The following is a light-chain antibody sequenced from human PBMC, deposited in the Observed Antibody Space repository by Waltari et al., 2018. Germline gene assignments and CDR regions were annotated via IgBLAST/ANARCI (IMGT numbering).Light chain of an antibody. Sequence: QSVLTQPPSASGTPGQGVTIPCSGSRSNIGRNRVNWYQQVPGPAPKLLLNRNEDRPFGVPDRFSASKSGTTASLAISGLRSEDEADYYCAAWDGSLSGVVFGGGTKLTVL. CDR1: RSNIGRNR. CDR2: RNE. J-gene: IGLJ2*01. V-gene: IGLV1-47*02. CDR3: AAWDGSLSGVV.